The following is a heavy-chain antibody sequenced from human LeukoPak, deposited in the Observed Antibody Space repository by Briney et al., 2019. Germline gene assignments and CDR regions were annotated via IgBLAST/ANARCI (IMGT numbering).Heavy chain of an antibody. V-gene: IGHV3-48*03. Sequence: GGSLRLSCAASGFTFSSYEMNWVRQAPGKGLEWISYISASGTITHYADSVEGRFTISRDNAKNSLYLQMSSLRAEDSAVYYCARERIAAAGTVFDYWGQGTLVTVSS. CDR1: GFTFSSYE. D-gene: IGHD6-13*01. CDR2: ISASGTIT. CDR3: ARERIAAAGTVFDY. J-gene: IGHJ4*02.